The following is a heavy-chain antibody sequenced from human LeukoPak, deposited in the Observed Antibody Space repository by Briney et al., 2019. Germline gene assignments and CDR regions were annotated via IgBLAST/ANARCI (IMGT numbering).Heavy chain of an antibody. CDR2: ISYDGSNK. V-gene: IGHV3-30-3*01. D-gene: IGHD6-13*01. Sequence: GGSLRLSCPASGFTFSSYAMHWVRQAPGKGLEWVAVISYDGSNKYYADSVKGRFTISRDNSKNTLYLQMNSLRAEDTAVYYCARDTTYGFIAAAGREGPHWFDPWGQGTLVTVSS. CDR1: GFTFSSYA. J-gene: IGHJ5*02. CDR3: ARDTTYGFIAAAGREGPHWFDP.